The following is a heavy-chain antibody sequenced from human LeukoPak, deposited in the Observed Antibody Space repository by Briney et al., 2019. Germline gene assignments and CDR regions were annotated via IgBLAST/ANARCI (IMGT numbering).Heavy chain of an antibody. CDR2: ISGSGGST. J-gene: IGHJ4*02. Sequence: PGGSLRLSCAASGFTFSSYAMSWVRQAPGKGLEWVSAISGSGGSTYYADSVKGRFTISRDNSKNTLYLQMNSLRAEDTAVYYCAKDPYRIMITFGGVPPALWGQGTLVTVSS. CDR3: AKDPYRIMITFGGVPPAL. D-gene: IGHD3-16*01. CDR1: GFTFSSYA. V-gene: IGHV3-23*01.